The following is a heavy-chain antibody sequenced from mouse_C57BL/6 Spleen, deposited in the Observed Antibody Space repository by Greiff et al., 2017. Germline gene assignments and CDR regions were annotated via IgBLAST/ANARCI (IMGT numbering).Heavy chain of an antibody. CDR2: IRNKANGYTT. Sequence: EVQGVESGGGLVQPGGSLSLSCAASGFTFTDYYMSWVRQPPGKALEWLGFIRNKANGYTTEYSASVKGRFTIARDTSQSILYLQMNALRAEDSATYYCARDRGGYYGSKDYWGQGTTLTVAS. J-gene: IGHJ2*01. V-gene: IGHV7-3*01. CDR1: GFTFTDYY. CDR3: ARDRGGYYGSKDY. D-gene: IGHD1-1*01.